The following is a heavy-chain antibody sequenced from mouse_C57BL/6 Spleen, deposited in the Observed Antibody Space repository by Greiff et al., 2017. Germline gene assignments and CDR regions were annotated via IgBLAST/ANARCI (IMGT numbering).Heavy chain of an antibody. CDR1: GYTFTSYW. Sequence: QVQLQQPGAELVKPGASVKLSCKASGYTFTSYWMHWVKQRPGQGLEWIGMIHPNSGSTNYNEKFKSKATLTVDKSSSTAYMQLSSLPSEDSAVYYCAKCDYYGSSYVGYWGQGTTLTVSS. D-gene: IGHD1-1*01. J-gene: IGHJ2*01. CDR3: AKCDYYGSSYVGY. CDR2: IHPNSGST. V-gene: IGHV1-64*01.